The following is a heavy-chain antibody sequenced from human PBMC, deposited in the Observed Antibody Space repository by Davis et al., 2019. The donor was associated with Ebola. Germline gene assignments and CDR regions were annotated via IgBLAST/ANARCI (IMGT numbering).Heavy chain of an antibody. CDR1: GYTFTSYG. CDR3: ARDMGMVQEANWFDP. D-gene: IGHD3-10*01. J-gene: IGHJ5*02. Sequence: ASVKVSCKASGYTFTSYGISWVRQAPGHGLEWMGWISAYNGNTNYAQKPQGRVTMTKDTSTSTAYMELRSLRSDDTAVYYCARDMGMVQEANWFDPWGQGTLVTVSS. V-gene: IGHV1-18*01. CDR2: ISAYNGNT.